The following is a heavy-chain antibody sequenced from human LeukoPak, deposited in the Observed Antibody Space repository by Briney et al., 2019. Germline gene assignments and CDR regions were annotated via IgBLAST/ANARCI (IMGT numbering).Heavy chain of an antibody. Sequence: ASVTVSCKASGDSFTDYYMHWVRQAPGQGLEWMGWINPKSGGTNYAQTFQGRVTMTRDTSIRTAYMELSRLRGDDTAVYYCARIAIGGGEWHFDSWGQGTLVTGSS. CDR2: INPKSGGT. V-gene: IGHV1-2*02. D-gene: IGHD3-16*01. J-gene: IGHJ4*02. CDR1: GDSFTDYY. CDR3: ARIAIGGGEWHFDS.